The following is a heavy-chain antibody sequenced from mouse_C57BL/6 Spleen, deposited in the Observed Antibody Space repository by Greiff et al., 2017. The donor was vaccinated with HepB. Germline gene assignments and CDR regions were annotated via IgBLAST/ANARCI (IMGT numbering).Heavy chain of an antibody. V-gene: IGHV1-72*01. J-gene: IGHJ4*01. D-gene: IGHD1-1*01. CDR3: ARRGEVMDYGSDAMDY. CDR2: IDPNSGGT. CDR1: GYTFTSYW. Sequence: VQLQQSGAELVKPGASVKLSCKASGYTFTSYWMNWVKQRPGRGLEWIGRIDPNSGGTKYNEKFKSKATLTVDKPSSTAYMQLSSLTSEDSAVYYGARRGEVMDYGSDAMDYWGQGTSVTVAS.